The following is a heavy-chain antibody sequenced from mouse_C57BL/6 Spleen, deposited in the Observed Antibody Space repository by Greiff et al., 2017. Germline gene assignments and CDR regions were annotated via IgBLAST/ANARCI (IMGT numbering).Heavy chain of an antibody. CDR2: IHPNSGST. V-gene: IGHV1-64*01. CDR3: AREGHYYAMDY. J-gene: IGHJ4*01. Sequence: QVQLQQPGAELVKPGASVKLSCKASGYTFTSYWMHWVKQRPGQGLEWIGMIHPNSGSTNYNEKFKSKATLTVDKSSSTAYMQLSSLTSEDSAVYYCAREGHYYAMDYWGQGTSVTVSS. CDR1: GYTFTSYW. D-gene: IGHD3-3*01.